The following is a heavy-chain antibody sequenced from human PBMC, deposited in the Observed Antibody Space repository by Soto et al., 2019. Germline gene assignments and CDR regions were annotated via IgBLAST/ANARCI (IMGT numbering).Heavy chain of an antibody. CDR2: ISSSSSYI. Sequence: PGSSLRLSCAASGFTFSSYSMNWVRQAPGKGLEWVSSISSSSSYIYYADSVKGRFTISRDNAKNSLYLQMNSLRAEDTAVYYCARTYSSSWYEAGDAFDIWGQGTMVTVSS. J-gene: IGHJ3*02. CDR1: GFTFSSYS. V-gene: IGHV3-21*01. D-gene: IGHD6-13*01. CDR3: ARTYSSSWYEAGDAFDI.